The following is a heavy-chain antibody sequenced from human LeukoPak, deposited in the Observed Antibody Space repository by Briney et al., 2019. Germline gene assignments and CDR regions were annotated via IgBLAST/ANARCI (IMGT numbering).Heavy chain of an antibody. CDR1: GGAISSYY. CDR3: ARDRYYYDSSGYYSRGFDY. J-gene: IGHJ4*02. D-gene: IGHD3-22*01. CDR2: IYYSGST. Sequence: SESLSLTCSVSGGAISSYYWSWIRQPPGKGLEWMGYIYYSGSTNYNPSLKSRVTISVDTSKTQFSLKLSSVTAADTGVYYCARDRYYYDSSGYYSRGFDYWGQGTLVTVSS. V-gene: IGHV4-59*01.